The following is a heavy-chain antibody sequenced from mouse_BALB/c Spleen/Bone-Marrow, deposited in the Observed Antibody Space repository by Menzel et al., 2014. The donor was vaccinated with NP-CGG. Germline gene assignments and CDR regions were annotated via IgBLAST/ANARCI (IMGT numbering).Heavy chain of an antibody. CDR2: ISYSGNA. D-gene: IGHD1-2*01. J-gene: IGHJ2*01. CDR3: ARGNGYHFDY. V-gene: IGHV3-8*02. CDR1: GDSITSSY. Sequence: EVHLVESGPRLVKPSQTLSLTCSVTGDSITSSYWNWIRKFPGNKLEYMGYISYSGNAYYNPSLKSRISLTRDTSKNQYYLQLNSVTTEDTATYFCARGNGYHFDYWGQGTTLTVSS.